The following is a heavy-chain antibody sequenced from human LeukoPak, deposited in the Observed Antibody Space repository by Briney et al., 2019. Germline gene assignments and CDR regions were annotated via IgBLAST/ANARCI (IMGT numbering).Heavy chain of an antibody. J-gene: IGHJ3*02. Sequence: GGSLRLSCAASGFTFNNYEMHWVRQAPGKGPEWVSYISSSGTTIIYADSVKGRFTISRDNAKNSLYLQMNSLRAEDTAVYYCARGDRVGALPAAFDIWGQGTMVTVSS. D-gene: IGHD1-26*01. CDR3: ARGDRVGALPAAFDI. V-gene: IGHV3-48*03. CDR2: ISSSGTTI. CDR1: GFTFNNYE.